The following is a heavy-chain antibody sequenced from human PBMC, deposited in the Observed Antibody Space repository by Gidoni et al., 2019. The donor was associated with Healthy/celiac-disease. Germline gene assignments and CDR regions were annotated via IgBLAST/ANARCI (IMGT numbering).Heavy chain of an antibody. Sequence: QVQLVQSGAEVKKPGSSVKVSCKASGGTFSSYAISWVRQAPGQGLEWMGRIIPILGIAHYAQKFQGRVTITADKSTSTAYMELSSLRSEDTAVYYCARVGCTSCYAFPIYYYYGMDVWGQGTTVTVSS. CDR1: GGTFSSYA. CDR3: ARVGCTSCYAFPIYYYYGMDV. J-gene: IGHJ6*02. CDR2: IIPILGIA. V-gene: IGHV1-69*04. D-gene: IGHD2-2*01.